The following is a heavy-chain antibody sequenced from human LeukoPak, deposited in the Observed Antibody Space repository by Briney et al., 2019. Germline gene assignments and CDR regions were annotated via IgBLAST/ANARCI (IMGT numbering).Heavy chain of an antibody. CDR2: IIPILDIV. V-gene: IGHV1-69*04. D-gene: IGHD5-12*01. CDR3: VREVYSGFDFDS. J-gene: IGHJ4*02. Sequence: ASVKVSCKASGDTFSRYTLGWVRQAPGQGLEWMGRIIPILDIVNYAQKFQGRVTITADKSTSTAYVHLSSLRFEGTAVYYCVREVYSGFDFDSWGPGTQVIVSS. CDR1: GDTFSRYT.